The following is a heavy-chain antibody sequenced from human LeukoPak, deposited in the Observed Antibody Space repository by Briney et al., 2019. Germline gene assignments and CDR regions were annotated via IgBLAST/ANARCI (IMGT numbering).Heavy chain of an antibody. CDR1: GFTFSGSA. V-gene: IGHV3-73*01. D-gene: IGHD1-26*01. CDR3: ILSGSYYTLRAY. Sequence: GGSLRLSCAASGFTFSGSAMHWVRQASGKGLEWVGRIRSKANSYATAYAASVKGRFTISRDDSKNTAYLQMNSLKTEDTAVYYCILSGSYYTLRAYWGQGTLVTVSS. J-gene: IGHJ4*02. CDR2: IRSKANSYAT.